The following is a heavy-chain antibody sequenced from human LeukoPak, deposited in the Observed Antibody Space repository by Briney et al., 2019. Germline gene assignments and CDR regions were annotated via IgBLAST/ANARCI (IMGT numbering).Heavy chain of an antibody. CDR3: ARDYADY. CDR1: GFTFSHYW. CDR2: IKPDGSDQ. V-gene: IGHV3-7*01. J-gene: IGHJ4*02. D-gene: IGHD4-17*01. Sequence: GGSLRLSCAASGFTFSHYWVTWVRQAPGKGLEWVANIKPDGSDQYYVDSVKGRFTISRDNAKNSLYLHMNSLRGEDTAVYYCARDYADYWGQGTLVTVSS.